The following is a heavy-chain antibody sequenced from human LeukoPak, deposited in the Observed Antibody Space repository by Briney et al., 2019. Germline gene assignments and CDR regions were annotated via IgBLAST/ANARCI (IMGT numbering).Heavy chain of an antibody. CDR2: ISSSSDYI. Sequence: KPGGSLRLSCAASGFTFNTYSMNWVRQAPGKGLEWVSCISSSSDYIYYTDSAKGRFTISRDNARNSLYLQMNSLRDEETAVYYCARFYGAGGNHRYYFGSWGQGILVTVSS. D-gene: IGHD3-10*01. CDR3: ARFYGAGGNHRYYFGS. V-gene: IGHV3-21*01. CDR1: GFTFNTYS. J-gene: IGHJ4*02.